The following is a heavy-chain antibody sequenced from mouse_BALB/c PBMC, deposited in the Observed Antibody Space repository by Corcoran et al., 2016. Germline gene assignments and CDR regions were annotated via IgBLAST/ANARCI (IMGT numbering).Heavy chain of an antibody. Sequence: QIQLVQSGPELKKPGETVKIYCKASGYTFTNYGMNWVKQAPGKGLKWMGWINTYTGEPTYADDFKGRFAFSLETSASTAYLQINNLKNEDMATYFCARRYEDAMDYWGQGTSVTVSS. V-gene: IGHV9-1*02. CDR1: GYTFTNYG. CDR2: INTYTGEP. J-gene: IGHJ4*01. D-gene: IGHD2-14*01. CDR3: ARRYEDAMDY.